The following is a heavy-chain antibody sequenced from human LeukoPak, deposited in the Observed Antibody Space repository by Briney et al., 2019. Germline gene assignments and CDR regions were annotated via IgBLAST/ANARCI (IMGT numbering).Heavy chain of an antibody. CDR3: ASPGIAVADNDY. Sequence: SVKVSCKASGGTFSSYAISWVRQAPGQGLEWMGGFIPIFGTANYAQKFQGRVTITADESTSTAYMELSSLRSEDTAVYYYASPGIAVADNDYWGQGTLVTVSS. J-gene: IGHJ4*02. CDR2: FIPIFGTA. CDR1: GGTFSSYA. V-gene: IGHV1-69*13. D-gene: IGHD6-19*01.